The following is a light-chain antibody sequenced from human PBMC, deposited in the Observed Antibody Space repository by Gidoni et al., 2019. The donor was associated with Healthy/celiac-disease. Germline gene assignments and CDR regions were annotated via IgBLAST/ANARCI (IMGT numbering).Light chain of an antibody. Sequence: EIGLTQSPVTMSLSPGERAALSCRASQSVSSSYLAWYQQKPGKAPRLLIYGASSKATGIPARFSGSGSGTDFTLTISRLEPEDFAVYYCQQYGSSPRTFGHGTKVDIK. J-gene: IGKJ3*01. CDR2: GAS. V-gene: IGKV3-20*01. CDR1: QSVSSSY. CDR3: QQYGSSPRT.